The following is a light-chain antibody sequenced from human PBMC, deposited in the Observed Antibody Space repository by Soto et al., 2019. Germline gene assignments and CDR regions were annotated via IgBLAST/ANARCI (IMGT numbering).Light chain of an antibody. Sequence: EIVLTQSPATLSLPPGERATLSCRASQSVSSYLAWYQQKPGQAPRLLIYDASNRATGIPARFSGSGSGTDFTPTISSLEPEDFAVYYCQQRSNLPPFNFGGGTKVDIK. CDR1: QSVSSY. V-gene: IGKV3-11*01. CDR3: QQRSNLPPFN. CDR2: DAS. J-gene: IGKJ4*01.